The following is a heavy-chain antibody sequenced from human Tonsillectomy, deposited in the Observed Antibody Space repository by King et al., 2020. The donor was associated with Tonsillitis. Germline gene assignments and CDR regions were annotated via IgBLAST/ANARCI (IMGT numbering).Heavy chain of an antibody. CDR1: GFTFSSYS. V-gene: IGHV3-48*02. Sequence: VQLVESGGGLVQPGGSLRLSCAASGFTFSSYSMNWVRQAPGKGLEWVSYISSSSSTIYYADSVKGRFTISRDNAKNSLYLQMNSLRDEDTAVYCCARADYGDYRYWYDPWGQGALVTVSS. CDR3: ARADYGDYRYWYDP. D-gene: IGHD4-17*01. J-gene: IGHJ5*02. CDR2: ISSSSSTI.